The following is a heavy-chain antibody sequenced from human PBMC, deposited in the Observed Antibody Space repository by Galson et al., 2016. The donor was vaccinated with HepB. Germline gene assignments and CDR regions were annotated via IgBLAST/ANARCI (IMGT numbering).Heavy chain of an antibody. V-gene: IGHV3-23*01. CDR2: ISGSGGST. Sequence: SLRLSCAASGFTFSSYAMSWVRQAPGKGLEWVSAISGSGGSTYYADSVKGRFTISGGNSKNTLFLQMNSLRAEDTAVFYCAKGSYSSSWYCYFDYWGQGTLVTVSS. CDR3: AKGSYSSSWYCYFDY. D-gene: IGHD6-13*01. CDR1: GFTFSSYA. J-gene: IGHJ4*02.